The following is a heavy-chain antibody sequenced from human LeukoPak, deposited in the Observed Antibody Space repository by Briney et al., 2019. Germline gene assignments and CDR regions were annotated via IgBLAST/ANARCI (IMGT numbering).Heavy chain of an antibody. CDR3: ARVERGYSYGHGFDY. CDR1: GFTFSSYG. CDR2: IWYDGSNE. V-gene: IGHV3-33*01. D-gene: IGHD5-18*01. Sequence: GRSLRLSCTASGFTFSSYGMHWVRQAPGKGLEWVAVIWYDGSNEYYADSVKGRFTISRDNSKNTLYLQMNSLRAEDTAVYYCARVERGYSYGHGFDYWGQGTLVTVSS. J-gene: IGHJ4*02.